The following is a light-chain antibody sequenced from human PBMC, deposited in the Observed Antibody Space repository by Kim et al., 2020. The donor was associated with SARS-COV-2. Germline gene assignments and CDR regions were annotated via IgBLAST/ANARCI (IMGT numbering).Light chain of an antibody. CDR1: QSRLHSNGYNY. Sequence: PASISCRSSQSRLHSNGYNYLYWYLQKPGQSPQLLIYLGSNRASGVPDRFSGSGSGTDFTLKISRVEAEDVGVYYCMQALQTPLTFGGGTKVDIK. V-gene: IGKV2-28*01. CDR2: LGS. J-gene: IGKJ4*01. CDR3: MQALQTPLT.